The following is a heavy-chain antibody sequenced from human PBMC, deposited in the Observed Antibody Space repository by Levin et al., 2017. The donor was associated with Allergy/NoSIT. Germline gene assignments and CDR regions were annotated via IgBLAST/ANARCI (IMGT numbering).Heavy chain of an antibody. J-gene: IGHJ2*01. CDR3: ATISYYDILSGYSNRFFDL. CDR1: GGSISSYY. Sequence: SCTVSGGSISSYYWSWIRQPPGKGLEWIGYIHYSESTRFNPSLKSRVTISLDTSKNQFSLNLSSVTAADTAVYYCATISYYDILSGYSNRFFDLWGRGTPVTVSS. CDR2: IHYSEST. D-gene: IGHD3-9*01. V-gene: IGHV4-59*01.